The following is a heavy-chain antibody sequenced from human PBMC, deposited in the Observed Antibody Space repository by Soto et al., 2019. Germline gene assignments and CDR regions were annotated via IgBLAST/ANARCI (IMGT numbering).Heavy chain of an antibody. CDR2: IYFSGST. J-gene: IGHJ2*01. V-gene: IGHV4-31*03. D-gene: IGHD3-10*01. Sequence: QVQLQESGPGLVKPSQTLSLTCTVSGGSISSGGYDWSWIRQHPGKGLEWIGDIYFSGSTYYNPSLKSRLTISVATSKNQFSLKLSAVTAADTSVYYCARDSPPSNYYCSGSYTGYFALWVRGTLVTVS. CDR1: GGSISSGGYD. CDR3: ARDSPPSNYYCSGSYTGYFAL.